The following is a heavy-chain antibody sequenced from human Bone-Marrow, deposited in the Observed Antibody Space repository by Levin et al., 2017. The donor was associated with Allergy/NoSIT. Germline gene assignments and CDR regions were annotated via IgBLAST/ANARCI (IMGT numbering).Heavy chain of an antibody. CDR3: AREGGPGGYYDY. CDR2: IYSSGST. D-gene: IGHD3-10*01. Sequence: KTSETLSLTCTVSGDSINNFYWSWIRRSPGKGLEWIGFIYSSGSTHYNPYLQSRLSMSVDTSNNQLSLSLTSVTAADTAIYYCAREGGPGGYYDYWGQGTLVTVSS. CDR1: GDSINNFY. J-gene: IGHJ4*02. V-gene: IGHV4-59*01.